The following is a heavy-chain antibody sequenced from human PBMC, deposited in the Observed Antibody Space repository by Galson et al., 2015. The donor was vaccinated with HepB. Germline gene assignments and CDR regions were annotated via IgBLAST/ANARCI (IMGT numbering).Heavy chain of an antibody. D-gene: IGHD6-19*01. CDR3: AKDRGIAVAGPTIIDN. CDR1: GFTFSSYG. Sequence: LRLSCAASGFTFSSYGMHWVRQAPGRGLEWVALISYDGSNKYYADSVKGRFTISRDNFKNTLYLQVNSLRAEDTAVYYCAKDRGIAVAGPTIIDNWGQGTLVTVSS. CDR2: ISYDGSNK. V-gene: IGHV3-30*18. J-gene: IGHJ4*02.